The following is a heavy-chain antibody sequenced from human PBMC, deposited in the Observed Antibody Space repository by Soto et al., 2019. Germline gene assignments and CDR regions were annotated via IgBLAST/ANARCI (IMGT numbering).Heavy chain of an antibody. CDR1: GFTFSTYA. CDR3: AREQTAVAGFGSYYYGMDV. CDR2: ISSSSSTI. D-gene: IGHD6-19*01. V-gene: IGHV3-48*02. Sequence: HPGGSLRLSCAASGFTFSTYAMHWVRQAPGKGLEWVAVISSSSSTIYYADSVKGRFTISRDNSKNSLYLQMNSLRDEDTAVYYCAREQTAVAGFGSYYYGMDVWGQGTTVTVSS. J-gene: IGHJ6*02.